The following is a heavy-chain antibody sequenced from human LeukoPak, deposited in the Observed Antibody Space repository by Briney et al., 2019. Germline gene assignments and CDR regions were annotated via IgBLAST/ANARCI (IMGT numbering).Heavy chain of an antibody. CDR3: ATTGPGIVGATIDNWFDP. CDR2: FDPEDGET. V-gene: IGHV1-24*01. Sequence: ASVKVSCKVSGYTLTELSMHWVRQAPGKGLEWMGGFDPEDGETIYAQKFQGRVTMTEDTSTDTAYMEPSSLRSEDTAVHYCATTGPGIVGATIDNWFDPWGQGTLVTVSS. CDR1: GYTLTELS. J-gene: IGHJ5*02. D-gene: IGHD1-26*01.